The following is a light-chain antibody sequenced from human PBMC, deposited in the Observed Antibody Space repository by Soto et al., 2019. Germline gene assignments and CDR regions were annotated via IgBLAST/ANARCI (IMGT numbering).Light chain of an antibody. Sequence: EIVVTQSPATLSLSPGDTATLSCRTSQGISTYLAWYQQKPGQAPSLIIYHASERATGIPARFSGRGSGTDFTLTISNLEPEDSAVYFCQQRSNRPPLTFGGGTTIEIK. CDR1: QGISTY. V-gene: IGKV3-11*01. J-gene: IGKJ4*01. CDR2: HAS. CDR3: QQRSNRPPLT.